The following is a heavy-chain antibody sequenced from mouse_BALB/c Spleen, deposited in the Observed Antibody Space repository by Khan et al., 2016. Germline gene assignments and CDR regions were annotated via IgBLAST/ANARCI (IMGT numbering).Heavy chain of an antibody. CDR3: ARGGNYYFDY. CDR2: ISSGGST. Sequence: EVELVESGGGLVKPRGSLKLSCAASGFTFSSYAMSWVRQTPEKRLEWVASISSGGSTYYPDSVKGRFTISRDNARNILYLQMSSLRSEDTAMYYCARGGNYYFDYWGQGTTLTVSS. CDR1: GFTFSSYA. D-gene: IGHD2-1*01. V-gene: IGHV5-6-5*01. J-gene: IGHJ2*01.